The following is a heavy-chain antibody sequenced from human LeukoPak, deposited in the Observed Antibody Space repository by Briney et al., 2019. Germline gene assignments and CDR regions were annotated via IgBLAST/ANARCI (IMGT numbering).Heavy chain of an antibody. CDR1: GGSISSGGYS. CDR2: IYHSGST. J-gene: IGHJ3*02. Sequence: SQTLSLTCAVSGGSISSGGYSWSWIRQPPGKGREWIGYIYHSGSTYYNPSLKSRVNISVDRSKNQFSLTLSSVTAAATAVYYCASGKLLSPFTGAFDIWGQGTMVTVSS. CDR3: ASGKLLSPFTGAFDI. V-gene: IGHV4-30-2*01. D-gene: IGHD2-2*01.